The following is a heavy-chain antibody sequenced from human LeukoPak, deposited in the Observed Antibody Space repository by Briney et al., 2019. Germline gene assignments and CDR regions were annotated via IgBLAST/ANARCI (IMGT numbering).Heavy chain of an antibody. CDR3: ARGKPAVAGLSHTTNYYYYYGMDV. CDR1: GYTFTGYY. Sequence: ASVKVSCKASGYTFTGYYMHWVRQAPGQGLEWMGWINPNSGGTNYAQKFQGRVTMTRDSSISTAYMELSRLRSDDTAVYYCARGKPAVAGLSHTTNYYYYYGMDVWGQGTTVTVS. J-gene: IGHJ6*02. V-gene: IGHV1-2*02. D-gene: IGHD6-19*01. CDR2: INPNSGGT.